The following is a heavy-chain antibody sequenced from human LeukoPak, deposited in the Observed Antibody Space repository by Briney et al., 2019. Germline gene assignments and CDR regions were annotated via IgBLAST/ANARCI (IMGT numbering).Heavy chain of an antibody. CDR1: GGSISSSSYY. D-gene: IGHD3-22*01. CDR3: ARTYYYDSSGFDY. J-gene: IGHJ4*02. V-gene: IGHV4-39*01. Sequence: SETLSLTCTVSGGSISSSSYYWGWIRQPPGKGLEWIGSIYYSGSTYYNPSLKSRVTISVDTSKNQFSLKLSSVTAADTAVYYCARTYYYDSSGFDYWGQGTLATVSS. CDR2: IYYSGST.